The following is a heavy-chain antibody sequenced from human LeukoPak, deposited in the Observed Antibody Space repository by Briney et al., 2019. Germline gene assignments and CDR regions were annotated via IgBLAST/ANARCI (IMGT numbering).Heavy chain of an antibody. CDR3: ARGRGKKMGSTDY. V-gene: IGHV1-8*02. J-gene: IGHJ4*02. D-gene: IGHD2-8*01. Sequence: ASVKVSCKASGYTFTSYGISWVRQAPGQGLEWMGWMNPNSGNTGYAQKFQGRVTMTRNTSISTAYMELSSLRSEDTAVYYCARGRGKKMGSTDYWGQGTLVTVSS. CDR1: GYTFTSYG. CDR2: MNPNSGNT.